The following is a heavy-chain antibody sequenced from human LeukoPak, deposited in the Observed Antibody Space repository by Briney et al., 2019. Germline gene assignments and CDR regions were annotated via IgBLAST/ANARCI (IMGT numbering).Heavy chain of an antibody. CDR2: IYYSGST. Sequence: SETLSLTCTVSGGSISSYYWSWIRQPPGKGLEWIGYIYYSGSTNYNPSLKSRVTISVDTSKNQFSLKLSSVTAADTAVYYCARHAGSSWSKKYFQHWGQGTLVTVSS. J-gene: IGHJ1*01. CDR3: ARHAGSSWSKKYFQH. D-gene: IGHD6-13*01. CDR1: GGSISSYY. V-gene: IGHV4-59*08.